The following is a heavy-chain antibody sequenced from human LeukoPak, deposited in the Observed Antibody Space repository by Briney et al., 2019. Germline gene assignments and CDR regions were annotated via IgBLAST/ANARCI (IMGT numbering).Heavy chain of an antibody. CDR1: GYTFTSYG. CDR2: ISAYNGNT. V-gene: IGHV1-18*01. D-gene: IGHD6-13*01. CDR3: ARVLFRIAAAGTMDY. Sequence: GASVKVSCKASGYTFTSYGISWVRQAPGQGLEWMGRISAYNGNTNYAQKLQGRVTMTTDTSTSTAYMELRSLRSDDTAVYYCARVLFRIAAAGTMDYWGQGTLVTVSS. J-gene: IGHJ4*02.